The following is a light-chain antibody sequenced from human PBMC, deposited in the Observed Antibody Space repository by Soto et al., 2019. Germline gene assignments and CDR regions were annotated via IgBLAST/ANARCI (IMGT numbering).Light chain of an antibody. V-gene: IGKV1-5*01. CDR2: DAS. Sequence: DIQMTQSPSTLSASVGDRVTITCRANQSISSWLAWYQQKPGKAPKLLIYDASSLESGVPSRFSGSGSGTEFTLTISSLQPDDFATYYCQQYNSFTFGPGTKVDIK. CDR3: QQYNSFT. CDR1: QSISSW. J-gene: IGKJ3*01.